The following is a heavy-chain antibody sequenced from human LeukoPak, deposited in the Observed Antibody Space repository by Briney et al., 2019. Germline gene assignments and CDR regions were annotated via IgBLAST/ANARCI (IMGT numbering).Heavy chain of an antibody. CDR1: GYRFTSYW. CDR3: ARQFDFWSGYFDY. D-gene: IGHD3-3*01. J-gene: IGHJ4*02. V-gene: IGHV5-51*01. CDR2: IYPGDSDT. Sequence: GESLEISCKGSGYRFTSYWIGWVRQMPGKGLEWMWIIYPGDSDTRYSPSFQGQVTISADKSISTAYLQWSSLKASDTAMYYCARQFDFWSGYFDYWGQGALVTVSS.